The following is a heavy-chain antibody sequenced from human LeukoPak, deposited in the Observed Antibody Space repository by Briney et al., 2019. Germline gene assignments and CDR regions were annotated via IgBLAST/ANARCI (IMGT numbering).Heavy chain of an antibody. J-gene: IGHJ4*02. CDR2: ISASGGT. CDR3: ARGSRIKYSRPGD. Sequence: SETLSLICTVSGGPLSTYYWSGIRQSPGKGLEGIADISASGGTNYNPSLESRVTVSIDSSNNQFSLKLSSVTAADTAVYYCARGSRIKYSRPGDWGQGTLVTVSS. CDR1: GGPLSTYY. V-gene: IGHV4-4*08. D-gene: IGHD5-18*01.